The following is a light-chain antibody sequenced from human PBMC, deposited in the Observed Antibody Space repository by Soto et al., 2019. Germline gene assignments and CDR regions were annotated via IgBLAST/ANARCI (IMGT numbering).Light chain of an antibody. J-gene: IGLJ1*01. Sequence: ALTQPRSVSGSPGQSVTISCTGTNSDVGGYNYVSWYQQHPGKAPKLMIYDVSKRPSGVPDRFSGSKSGNTASLTISGLQAEDEADYYCCSYAGSYTFYVFGTGTKVTVL. CDR2: DVS. CDR1: NSDVGGYNY. V-gene: IGLV2-11*01. CDR3: CSYAGSYTFYV.